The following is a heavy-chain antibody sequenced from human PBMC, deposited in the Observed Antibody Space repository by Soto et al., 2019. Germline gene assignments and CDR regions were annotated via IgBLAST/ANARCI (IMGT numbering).Heavy chain of an antibody. CDR2: IWYDGSNK. J-gene: IGHJ5*02. Sequence: QVQLVESGGGVVQPGRSLRLSCAASGFTFSSYGMHWVRQAPGKGLEWVAVIWYDGSNKYYADSVKGRFTISRDNSKNTLYLQMNSLRAEDTAVYYCARGEYYYGSGSSSDPWGQGTLVTVSS. V-gene: IGHV3-33*01. CDR3: ARGEYYYGSGSSSDP. CDR1: GFTFSSYG. D-gene: IGHD3-10*01.